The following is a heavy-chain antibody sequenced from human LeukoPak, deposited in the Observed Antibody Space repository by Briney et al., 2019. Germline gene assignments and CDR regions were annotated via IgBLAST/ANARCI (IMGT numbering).Heavy chain of an antibody. CDR1: GYSISSGYY. V-gene: IGHV4-38-2*02. Sequence: PSETLSLTCTVSGYSISSGYYWVWIRQPPGKGLEWIGSIYRSGSTNYNPSLKSRVTISVDTSKNQFSLKVSSVTAADTAVYYCARGTVAGTGIFDYWGQGTLVTVSS. CDR2: IYRSGST. CDR3: ARGTVAGTGIFDY. D-gene: IGHD6-19*01. J-gene: IGHJ4*02.